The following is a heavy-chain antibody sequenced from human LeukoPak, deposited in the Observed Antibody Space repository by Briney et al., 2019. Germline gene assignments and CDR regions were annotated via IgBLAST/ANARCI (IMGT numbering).Heavy chain of an antibody. CDR2: ISASGGST. V-gene: IGHV3-23*01. Sequence: GGSLRLSCAASGFTLSSYAMSWVRQAPGKGLEWVSSISASGGSTNYADSVKGRFTISRDNSKNTVYLQMNSLRAEDTAVYYCAKDIDYGVAFDIWGQGTMVTVSS. D-gene: IGHD4-17*01. J-gene: IGHJ3*02. CDR3: AKDIDYGVAFDI. CDR1: GFTLSSYA.